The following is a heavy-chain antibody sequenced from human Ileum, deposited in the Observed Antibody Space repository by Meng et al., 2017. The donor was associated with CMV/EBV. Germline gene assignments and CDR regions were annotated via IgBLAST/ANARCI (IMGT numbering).Heavy chain of an antibody. CDR3: ASTLYPKRWLNWFDP. Sequence: SETLSLTCAVYGGSFSGYYWSWIRQPPGKGLEWIGEINHSGSTNYNPSLKSRVTISVDTSKNQFSLKLSSVTAADTAVYYCASTLYPKRWLNWFDPWGQGTLVTV. J-gene: IGHJ5*02. CDR2: INHSGST. V-gene: IGHV4-34*01. D-gene: IGHD6-19*01. CDR1: GGSFSGYY.